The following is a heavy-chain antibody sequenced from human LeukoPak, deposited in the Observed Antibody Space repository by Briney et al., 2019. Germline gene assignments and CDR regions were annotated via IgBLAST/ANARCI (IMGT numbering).Heavy chain of an antibody. J-gene: IGHJ5*02. CDR3: AKDRSTDEYAHNWFDP. CDR2: IGGGAGST. D-gene: IGHD2-2*01. CDR1: GFTFSSYA. V-gene: IGHV3-23*01. Sequence: PGGSPRLSCAASGFTFSSYAMSWVRQAPGKGLEWVSAIGGGAGSTYYADPVKGRFTISRDNSKNTVYLQMNSLRAEDTALYYCAKDRSTDEYAHNWFDPWGQGTLVIVSP.